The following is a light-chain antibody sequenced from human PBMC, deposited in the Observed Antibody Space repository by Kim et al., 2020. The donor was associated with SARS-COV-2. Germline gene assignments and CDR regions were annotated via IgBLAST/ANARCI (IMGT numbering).Light chain of an antibody. CDR1: SGSIGSNY. V-gene: IGLV6-57*01. CDR3: QSYDSSNHGV. CDR2: EYN. Sequence: TVTISCTRSSGSIGSNYVQWYQQRPGSSPTTVIYEYNQRPSGVPDRFSGSIDSSSNSASLTISGLKTEDEADYYCQSYDSSNHGVFGGGTQLTVL. J-gene: IGLJ2*01.